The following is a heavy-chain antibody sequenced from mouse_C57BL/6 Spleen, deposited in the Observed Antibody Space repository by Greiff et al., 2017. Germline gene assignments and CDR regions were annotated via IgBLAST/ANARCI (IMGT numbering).Heavy chain of an antibody. J-gene: IGHJ4*01. D-gene: IGHD2-12*01. Sequence: EVQLQQSGPVLVKPGASVKMSCKASGYTFTDHYMNWVKQSHGKSLEWIGVINPYNGGTSYNPKFKGKATLTVDKSSSTAYMELNSLTSEDSAVYYCARSGSYDEGPDAMDYWGQGTSLTVSS. CDR3: ARSGSYDEGPDAMDY. CDR1: GYTFTDHY. V-gene: IGHV1-19*01. CDR2: INPYNGGT.